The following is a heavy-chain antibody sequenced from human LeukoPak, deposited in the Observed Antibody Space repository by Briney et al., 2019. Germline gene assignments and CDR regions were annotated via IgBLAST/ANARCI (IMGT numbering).Heavy chain of an antibody. Sequence: SETLSLTCAVYGGSFSGYYWSWIRQPPGKGLEWIGEINHSGSTNYNPSLKSRVTISVDTSKNQFSLQLNSVTPEDTAVYYCARGPRDYYYYYMDVWGKGTTVTVSS. D-gene: IGHD3-10*01. CDR2: INHSGST. J-gene: IGHJ6*03. CDR1: GGSFSGYY. CDR3: ARGPRDYYYYYMDV. V-gene: IGHV4-34*01.